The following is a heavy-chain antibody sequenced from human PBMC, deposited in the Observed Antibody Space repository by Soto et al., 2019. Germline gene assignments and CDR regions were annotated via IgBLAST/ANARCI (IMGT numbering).Heavy chain of an antibody. Sequence: GGSLRLSCAASGFTFSSYGMHWVRQAPGKGLEWVAVMSYDGSNKYYADSVKGRFTISRDNSKNTLYLQMNSLRAEDTAVYYCAKDLGSGPFYGMDVWGQGTTVTVSS. V-gene: IGHV3-30*18. D-gene: IGHD3-10*01. CDR3: AKDLGSGPFYGMDV. J-gene: IGHJ6*02. CDR1: GFTFSSYG. CDR2: MSYDGSNK.